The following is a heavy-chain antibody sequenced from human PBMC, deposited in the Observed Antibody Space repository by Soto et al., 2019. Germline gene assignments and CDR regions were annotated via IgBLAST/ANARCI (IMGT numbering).Heavy chain of an antibody. CDR2: ISAYNGNT. D-gene: IGHD3-10*01. J-gene: IGHJ6*02. CDR1: GYTFISFG. CDR3: ARDPVIEYGSGGYGMDV. V-gene: IGHV1-18*01. Sequence: QVQLVQSGAEVKKPGASVKVSCKASGYTFISFGISWVRQAPGQGLEWMGWISAYNGNTNYAQKLQGRVTMTTDTAMSTAYMELRSLRSDDTVVYYCARDPVIEYGSGGYGMDVWGQGTTVTVSS.